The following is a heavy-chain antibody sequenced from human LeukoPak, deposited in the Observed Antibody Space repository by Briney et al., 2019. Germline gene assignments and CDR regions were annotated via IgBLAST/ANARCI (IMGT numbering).Heavy chain of an antibody. V-gene: IGHV3-20*04. J-gene: IGHJ4*02. CDR2: INWNGGSA. CDR3: ARDHYTWNDAYLDY. D-gene: IGHD1-1*01. Sequence: PGGSLRLSCAASGFIFDDYGMNWVRQAPGKGLEWVSGINWNGGSAGYADSVKGRFTISRDNAKNSLYLQMNSLRAKDTALYYCARDHYTWNDAYLDYWGQGTLVTVSS. CDR1: GFIFDDYG.